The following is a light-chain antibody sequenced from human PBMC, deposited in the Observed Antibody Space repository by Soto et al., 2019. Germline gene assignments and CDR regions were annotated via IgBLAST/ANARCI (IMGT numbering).Light chain of an antibody. CDR2: RAS. Sequence: DIQMTQSPSTLSASVGDRVNITCRASGSINGWLAWYRQKPGKAPKLLISRASDLQTGVPTRFSGSGSGTEFTLTISSLQTDDYATYYCQQYNSYFFTFGPGTKVDVK. V-gene: IGKV1-5*03. J-gene: IGKJ3*01. CDR3: QQYNSYFFT. CDR1: GSINGW.